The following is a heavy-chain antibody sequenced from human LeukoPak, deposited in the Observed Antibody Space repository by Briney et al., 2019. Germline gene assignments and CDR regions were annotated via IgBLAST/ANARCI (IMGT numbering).Heavy chain of an antibody. D-gene: IGHD1-26*01. Sequence: SETLSLTCTVSGGSINSYYWSWIRQPPGKGLEWFGSVYYRGNTNYNPSLQSRLSISVDTSKNQFSLSLNSVTAADTAVYYCARVSHSWPWVFFDPWGRGTLVTVSS. CDR3: ARVSHSWPWVFFDP. V-gene: IGHV4-59*01. CDR1: GGSINSYY. CDR2: VYYRGNT. J-gene: IGHJ2*01.